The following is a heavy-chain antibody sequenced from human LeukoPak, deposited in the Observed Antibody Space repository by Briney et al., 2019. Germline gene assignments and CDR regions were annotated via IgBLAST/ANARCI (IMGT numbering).Heavy chain of an antibody. CDR1: GFTVSSNY. V-gene: IGHV3-53*01. CDR3: VHGWASYGSGSSEFFDY. J-gene: IGHJ4*02. Sequence: GGSLRLSCAASGFTVSSNYMSWVRQAPGKGLEYVSVLYHDGGTYSADSVKGRFTISRDSSKNTLYLQMNSLRVEDTAVYYCVHGWASYGSGSSEFFDYWGQGTLVTVPS. D-gene: IGHD3-10*01. CDR2: LYHDGGT.